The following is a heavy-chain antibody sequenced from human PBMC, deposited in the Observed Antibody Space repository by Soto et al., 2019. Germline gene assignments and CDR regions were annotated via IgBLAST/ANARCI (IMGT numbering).Heavy chain of an antibody. CDR2: ISGSGGSA. CDR1: GLTFRSYA. CDR3: AKGLSEWFPDWFDP. J-gene: IGHJ5*02. D-gene: IGHD3-3*01. Sequence: GGSLRLSCGASGLTFRSYAMRWVRQAPWKGPEWVSAISGSGGSAYSADSVKGRFTISRDNSKNTLYLQMNSLRAEDTAVYYCAKGLSEWFPDWFDPWGQGTLVTVSS. V-gene: IGHV3-23*01.